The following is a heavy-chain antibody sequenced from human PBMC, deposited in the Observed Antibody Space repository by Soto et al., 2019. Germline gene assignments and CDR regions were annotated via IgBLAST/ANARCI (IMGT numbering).Heavy chain of an antibody. V-gene: IGHV4-59*01. CDR2: IYYSGST. CDR3: ASYSYGYFDY. J-gene: IGHJ4*02. CDR1: GGSISSYY. D-gene: IGHD5-18*01. Sequence: SETLSLTCTVSGGSISSYYWSWIRQPPGKGLEWIGYIYYSGSTNYNPSLKSRVTISVDTSKNQFSLKLSSVTAADTAVYYCASYSYGYFDYWGQGTLVTVSS.